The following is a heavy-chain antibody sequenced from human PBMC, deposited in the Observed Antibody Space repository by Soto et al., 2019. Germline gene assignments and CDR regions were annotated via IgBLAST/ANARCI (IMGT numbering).Heavy chain of an antibody. CDR1: GYTFTSYY. J-gene: IGHJ4*02. CDR2: INPSGGST. V-gene: IGHV1-46*01. D-gene: IGHD4-17*01. Sequence: QVQLVQSGAEVKKPGASVKVSCKASGYTFTSYYMHWVRQGPGQGLEWMGIINPSGGSTSYAQKFQGTVTMSGGTSTSTDYMELSSPRSEGTAVYYCAGGLRPDYWGQVTLVTVSS. CDR3: AGGLRPDY.